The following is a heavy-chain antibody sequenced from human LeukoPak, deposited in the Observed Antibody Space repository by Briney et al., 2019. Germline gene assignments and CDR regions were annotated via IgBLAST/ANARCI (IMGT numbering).Heavy chain of an antibody. J-gene: IGHJ4*02. V-gene: IGHV3-21*01. CDR1: GLTFSSYS. CDR3: ARALSYSYGSMDF. Sequence: GGSLRLSCAASGLTFSSYSMTWVRQAPGKGLEWVSSISSGSKYIYNADSVKGRFTISRDNAKNSLYLQMNSLRAEDTAVYYCARALSYSYGSMDFWGQGTLVIVSS. CDR2: ISSGSKYI. D-gene: IGHD5-18*01.